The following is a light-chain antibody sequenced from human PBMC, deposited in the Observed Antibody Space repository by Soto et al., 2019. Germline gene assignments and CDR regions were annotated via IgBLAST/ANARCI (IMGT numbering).Light chain of an antibody. Sequence: EIELTQSPGTLSLSPGERATLSCRASQSVRSSYLAWYQQKPGQAPRLLIYGGSSRATGIPDRFSGSGSGTDFTLTISRLEPEDFAVYYCQQYGSSPRTFGQGTKLEIK. V-gene: IGKV3-20*01. CDR1: QSVRSSY. J-gene: IGKJ2*01. CDR3: QQYGSSPRT. CDR2: GGS.